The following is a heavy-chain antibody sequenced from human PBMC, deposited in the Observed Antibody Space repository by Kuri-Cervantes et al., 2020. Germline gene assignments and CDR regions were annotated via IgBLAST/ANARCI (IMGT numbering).Heavy chain of an antibody. D-gene: IGHD3-10*01. V-gene: IGHV4-59*01. CDR1: GGSISSYY. Sequence: ESLKISCTVSGGSISSYYWSWIRQPPGKGLEWIGYIYYSGGTNYNPSLKSRVTISVDTSKNQFSLKLSSVTAADTAVYYCARGVKERAFDIWGQGTMVTVSS. CDR2: IYYSGGT. J-gene: IGHJ3*02. CDR3: ARGVKERAFDI.